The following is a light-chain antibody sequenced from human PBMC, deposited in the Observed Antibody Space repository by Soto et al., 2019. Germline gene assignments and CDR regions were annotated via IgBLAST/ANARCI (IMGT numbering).Light chain of an antibody. CDR1: NIGSNS. J-gene: IGLJ1*01. CDR2: ADS. Sequence: SYELTQPPSVSVAPGQTAIVTCDGNNIGSNSVHWYQQKPGRAPVLVVYADSDRHSGVPERFSGSNSGNTATLTISRVEAGDEADYYCQVWDSSTDDLYVFGPGTKLTVL. CDR3: QVWDSSTDDLYV. V-gene: IGLV3-21*02.